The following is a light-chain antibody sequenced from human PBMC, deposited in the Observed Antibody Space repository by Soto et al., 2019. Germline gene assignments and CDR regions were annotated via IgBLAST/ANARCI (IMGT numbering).Light chain of an antibody. V-gene: IGKV1-5*01. CDR2: DAS. CDR3: QQYNSYSGT. CDR1: QSISSW. Sequence: DIQMTQSPSTLSASVGDRVTITCRASQSISSWLAWYQQKPGKAPKLLIYDASSLESGVPSRFSGSGSGTEFTLTISSLQPDDFATYYCQQYNSYSGTFGQGDQGGYQT. J-gene: IGKJ1*01.